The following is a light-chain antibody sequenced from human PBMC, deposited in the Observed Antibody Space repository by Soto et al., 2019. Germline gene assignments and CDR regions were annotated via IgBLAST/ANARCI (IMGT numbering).Light chain of an antibody. CDR2: AND. Sequence: QSVLTQPPSVSAAPGQKVTISCSGSSSNIGNDYVSWYQQLPGTAPKLLISANDKRPSGIPDRFSGSKSGTSATLGITGLRTGDEADYYCGTWDSSLSAWVFGGGTKLTVL. CDR1: SSNIGNDY. J-gene: IGLJ3*02. CDR3: GTWDSSLSAWV. V-gene: IGLV1-51*02.